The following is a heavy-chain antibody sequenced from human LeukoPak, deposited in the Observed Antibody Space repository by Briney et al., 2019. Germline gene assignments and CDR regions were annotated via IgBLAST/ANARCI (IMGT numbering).Heavy chain of an antibody. V-gene: IGHV3-23*01. J-gene: IGHJ4*02. CDR3: AKDFLIAVAGTIDY. D-gene: IGHD6-19*01. CDR2: ISGSGGST. Sequence: GGSLRLSCAASGFTFSSYAMSWVRQAPGKGLEWGSAISGSGGSTYYADSVKGRFTISRDNSKNTLYLQMNSLRAEDTAVYYCAKDFLIAVAGTIDYWGQGTLVTVSS. CDR1: GFTFSSYA.